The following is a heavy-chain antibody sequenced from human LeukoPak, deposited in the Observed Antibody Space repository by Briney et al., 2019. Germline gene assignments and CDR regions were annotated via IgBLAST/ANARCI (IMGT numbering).Heavy chain of an antibody. CDR2: INSDGSST. D-gene: IGHD6-13*01. J-gene: IGHJ4*02. CDR1: GFTFSSYW. V-gene: IGHV3-74*01. CDR3: ARRAAALGAFDY. Sequence: PRGSLRLSCAASGFTFSSYWMHWVRQAPGKGLVWVSRINSDGSSTNYADSVKGRFTISRDNAKNTLYLQMNTLRAEDTAVYYCARRAAALGAFDYWGQGILVTVSS.